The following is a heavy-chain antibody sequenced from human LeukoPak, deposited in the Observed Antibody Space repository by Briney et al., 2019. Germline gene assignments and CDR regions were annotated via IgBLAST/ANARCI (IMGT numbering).Heavy chain of an antibody. V-gene: IGHV3-23*01. CDR2: VSGSGGST. CDR1: GFTFSSYS. D-gene: IGHD6-6*01. Sequence: PGGSLRLSCAASGFTFSSYSMNWVRQAPGKGLEWVSAVSGSGGSTYYADSVEGRFTISRDNSKNTLYLQMNSLGADDTAVYYCAKDPREYTSSFYMDVWGKGTTVTVSS. J-gene: IGHJ6*03. CDR3: AKDPREYTSSFYMDV.